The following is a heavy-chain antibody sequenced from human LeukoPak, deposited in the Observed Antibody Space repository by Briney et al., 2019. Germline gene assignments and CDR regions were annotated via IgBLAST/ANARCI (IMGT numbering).Heavy chain of an antibody. Sequence: PGRSLRLSCAASGFTFSSYGMHWGRQAPGKGLEWVAVIWYDGSNKYYADSVTGRFTISRDTKNTLYLQMNSLRAEDTAVYYCAREGYCSSTSCYMDVWGKGTTVTVSS. CDR3: AREGYCSSTSCYMDV. V-gene: IGHV3-33*01. CDR1: GFTFSSYG. J-gene: IGHJ6*04. CDR2: IWYDGSNK. D-gene: IGHD2-2*01.